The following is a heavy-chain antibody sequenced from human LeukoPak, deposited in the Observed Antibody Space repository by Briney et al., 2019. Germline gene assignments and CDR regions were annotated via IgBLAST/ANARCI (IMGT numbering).Heavy chain of an antibody. Sequence: SETLSLTCTVSGGSISPYYWSWIRQPPGKGLEWIANIYYSGSTNYNPSLKSRVTISVDTSKNQFSLKLNSVTAADTAVYYCAREAVRPYYFDYWGQGTLVTVSS. CDR2: IYYSGST. CDR3: AREAVRPYYFDY. J-gene: IGHJ4*02. CDR1: GGSISPYY. V-gene: IGHV4-59*01.